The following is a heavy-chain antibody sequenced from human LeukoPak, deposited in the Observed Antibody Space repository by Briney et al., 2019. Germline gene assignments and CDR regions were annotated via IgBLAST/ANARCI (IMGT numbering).Heavy chain of an antibody. D-gene: IGHD2-15*01. CDR2: INNDGSNT. V-gene: IGHV3-74*01. J-gene: IGHJ4*02. CDR1: GFTFSSYW. Sequence: GGSLRLSCAASGFTFSSYWMHWVRQAPGKGLVWVSRINNDGSNTPYADSVKGRFTISRDNAKNTLYLQMNSLRADDTAVYYCARGRGICSGASSYFDYWGQGTLVTVSS. CDR3: ARGRGICSGASSYFDY.